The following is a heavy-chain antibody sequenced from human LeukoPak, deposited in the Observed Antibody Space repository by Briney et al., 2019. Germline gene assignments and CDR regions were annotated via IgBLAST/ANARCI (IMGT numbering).Heavy chain of an antibody. Sequence: PSETLSLTCTVSGGSISSGDYYWSWIRQPPGKGLEWIGYIYYSGSTYYNPSLKSRVTISVDTSKNQFSLKLSSVTAADTAVYYCARGEITMVRGVIGWFDPWGQGTLVTVSS. CDR2: IYYSGST. D-gene: IGHD3-10*01. CDR3: ARGEITMVRGVIGWFDP. V-gene: IGHV4-30-4*01. J-gene: IGHJ5*02. CDR1: GGSISSGDYY.